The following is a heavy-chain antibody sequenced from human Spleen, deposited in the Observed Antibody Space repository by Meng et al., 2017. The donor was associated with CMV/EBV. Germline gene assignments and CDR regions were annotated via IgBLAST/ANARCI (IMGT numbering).Heavy chain of an antibody. CDR1: GFTFSSYW. J-gene: IGHJ6*02. Sequence: GESLKISCAASGFTFSSYWMHWVRQAPGKGLVWVSRINSDGSSTTYADSVKGRFTISRDNAKNTLYLQMNSLRVEDTAVYYCARFESVDIVATMTYYYYYGMDVWGQGTTVTVSS. CDR3: ARFESVDIVATMTYYYYYGMDV. CDR2: INSDGSST. V-gene: IGHV3-74*01. D-gene: IGHD5-12*01.